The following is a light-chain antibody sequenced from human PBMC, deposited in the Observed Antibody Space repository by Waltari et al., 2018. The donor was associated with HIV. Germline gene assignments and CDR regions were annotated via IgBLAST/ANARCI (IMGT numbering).Light chain of an antibody. CDR2: RNN. V-gene: IGLV1-47*01. CDR3: AAWEDSLSVVV. CDR1: SPHFRTTH. Sequence: LSRTPSPSLTPWHRLTRSCSGLSPHFRTTHDYWYQQLPGTAPKLLMYRNNQRPSGVPDRFSGSKSGTSASLAISGLRAEDEADYYCAAWEDSLSVVVFGGGTKLTVL. J-gene: IGLJ2*01.